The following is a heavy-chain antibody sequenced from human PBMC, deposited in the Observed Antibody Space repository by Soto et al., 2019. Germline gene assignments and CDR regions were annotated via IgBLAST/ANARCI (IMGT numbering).Heavy chain of an antibody. J-gene: IGHJ6*02. V-gene: IGHV3-23*01. CDR1: GFTFSSYA. D-gene: IGHD2-2*01. CDR3: AKDGYCSSTTCLPRGYYYYGMDV. CDR2: ISGSGGST. Sequence: EVRLLESGGGLVQPGGSLRLSCAASGFTFSSYAMSWVRQAPGKGLEWVSAISGSGGSTYYADSVKGRFTISRDNSKNTLYLQMNSLRAEDTAVYYCAKDGYCSSTTCLPRGYYYYGMDVWGQGTTVTVSS.